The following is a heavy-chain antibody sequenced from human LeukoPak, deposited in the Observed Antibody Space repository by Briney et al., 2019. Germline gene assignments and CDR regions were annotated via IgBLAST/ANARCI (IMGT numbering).Heavy chain of an antibody. CDR2: IYTSGST. CDR1: GGSISSYY. D-gene: IGHD1-26*01. V-gene: IGHV4-4*07. J-gene: IGHJ2*01. Sequence: PSETLSLTCTVSGGSISSYYWSWIRQPAGKGLEWIGRIYTSGSTNYNPSLKSRVTMSVDTSKNQFSLKLSSVTAADTAVYYCARGIRKSGSYYYWYFDLWGRGTLVTVSS. CDR3: ARGIRKSGSYYYWYFDL.